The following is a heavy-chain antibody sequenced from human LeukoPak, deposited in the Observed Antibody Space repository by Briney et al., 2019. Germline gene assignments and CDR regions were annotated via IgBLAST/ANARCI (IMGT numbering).Heavy chain of an antibody. CDR1: GITFSSYG. CDR2: IWYDGSNK. V-gene: IGHV3-33*01. J-gene: IGHJ4*02. CDR3: ARDYYGDYLDY. D-gene: IGHD4-17*01. Sequence: GGSLRLSCAASGITFSSYGMHWVRQAPGKGLEWVAVIWYDGSNKYYADSVKGRFTISRDNSKNTLYLQMNSLRAEDTAVYYCARDYYGDYLDYWGQGTLVTVSS.